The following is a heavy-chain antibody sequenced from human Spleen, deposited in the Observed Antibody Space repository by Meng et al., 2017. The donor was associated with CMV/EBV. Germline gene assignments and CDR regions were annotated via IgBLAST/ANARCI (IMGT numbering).Heavy chain of an antibody. D-gene: IGHD2/OR15-2a*01. CDR3: ARDHSVNHYFGMDV. V-gene: IGHV1-18*01. J-gene: IGHJ6*02. Sequence: ASVKVSCKASGYTFTSYGISWVRQAPGQGLEWMGWISAYNGDTLYAQKFQGRVSMTTDTSTSTAYLDLRSLRSDDTAVYYCARDHSVNHYFGMDVWGQGTTVTVSS. CDR1: GYTFTSYG. CDR2: ISAYNGDT.